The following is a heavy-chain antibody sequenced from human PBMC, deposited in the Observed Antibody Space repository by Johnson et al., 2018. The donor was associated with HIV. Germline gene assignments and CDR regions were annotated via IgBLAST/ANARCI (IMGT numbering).Heavy chain of an antibody. J-gene: IGHJ3*02. D-gene: IGHD2-15*01. Sequence: VQLVESGGGLVKPGGSLRLSCAASGFTFSNAWMSWVRQAPGKGLEWVGRIKSKTDGGTTDYAAPVKGRFTISRDDSKNTLYLEMNSLKTEDTAVYYCTTDLPYGSGHDCYNAFDIWGQGTMVTVSS. CDR1: GFTFSNAW. CDR2: IKSKTDGGTT. V-gene: IGHV3-15*01. CDR3: TTDLPYGSGHDCYNAFDI.